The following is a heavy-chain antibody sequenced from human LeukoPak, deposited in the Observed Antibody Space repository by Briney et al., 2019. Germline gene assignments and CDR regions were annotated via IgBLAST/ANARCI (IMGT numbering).Heavy chain of an antibody. CDR2: ISGSGGGT. CDR3: AKHFYYGSGSYYSHLDY. CDR1: GFTFSSYA. J-gene: IGHJ4*02. Sequence: GGSLRLSCAASGFTFSSYAMSWVRQTPGKGLEWVSAISGSGGGTFHADSVKGRFTISRDNSKYTLYLQMNSLRDEDTAVYYCAKHFYYGSGSYYSHLDYWGQGTLDTVSS. V-gene: IGHV3-23*01. D-gene: IGHD3-10*01.